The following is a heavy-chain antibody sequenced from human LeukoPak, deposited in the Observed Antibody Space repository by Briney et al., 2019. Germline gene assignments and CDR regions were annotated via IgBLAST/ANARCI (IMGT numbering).Heavy chain of an antibody. Sequence: DSVKGRFTISRDNSKNTLYLQMNSLRAEDTAVYYCARFSGGEVPQGMDAWGQGTTVTVSS. V-gene: IGHV3-30*01. CDR3: ARFSGGEVPQGMDA. D-gene: IGHD3-10*01. J-gene: IGHJ6*02.